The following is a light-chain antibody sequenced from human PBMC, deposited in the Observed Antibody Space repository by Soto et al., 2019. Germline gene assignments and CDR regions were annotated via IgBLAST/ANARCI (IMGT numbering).Light chain of an antibody. CDR1: QTISTY. CDR2: DAS. V-gene: IGKV1-39*01. Sequence: IEVTQSPSSLAASVGDRVTITYRASQTISTYVNWYRQKSGAAPELLIYDASTLQSGVPSRFRGGGSGTDFTLTISSLQLDDFATYYCQQSYNTPLTFGQGTKVEIK. CDR3: QQSYNTPLT. J-gene: IGKJ1*01.